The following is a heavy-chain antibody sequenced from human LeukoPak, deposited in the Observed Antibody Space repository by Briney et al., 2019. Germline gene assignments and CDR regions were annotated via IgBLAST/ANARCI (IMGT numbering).Heavy chain of an antibody. CDR3: ASLPYSYAHFDY. Sequence: GGSLRLSCATSGFTFSSEPMNWVRQAPGKGLEWVSSISSSSSYIYYADSVKGRFTISRDNAKNSLYLQMNSLRAEDTAVYYCASLPYSYAHFDYWGQGTLVTVSS. D-gene: IGHD5-18*01. V-gene: IGHV3-21*01. CDR2: ISSSSSYI. J-gene: IGHJ4*02. CDR1: GFTFSSEP.